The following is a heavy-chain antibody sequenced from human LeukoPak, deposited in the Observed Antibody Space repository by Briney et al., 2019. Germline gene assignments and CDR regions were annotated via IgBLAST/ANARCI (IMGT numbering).Heavy chain of an antibody. V-gene: IGHV4-39*01. CDR3: ARRASSGWSPFDP. Sequence: SETLSLTCTVSGGSISSSSYYWGWIRQPPGKGLEWIGSIYYSGSTYYNPSLKSRVTISVDTSKNQFSLKLSSVPAADTAVYYCARRASSGWSPFDPWGQGTLVTVSS. CDR1: GGSISSSSYY. D-gene: IGHD6-19*01. J-gene: IGHJ5*02. CDR2: IYYSGST.